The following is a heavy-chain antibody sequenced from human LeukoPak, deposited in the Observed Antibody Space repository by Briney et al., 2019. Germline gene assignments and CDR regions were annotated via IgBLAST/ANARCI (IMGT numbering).Heavy chain of an antibody. Sequence: PSETLSLTCTVPGYSISSGYYWGWIRQPPGKGLEWIGSIYHSGSTYYNPSLKSRVTISVDTSKNQFSLKLISVTAADTAVYYCARAATVRSMIVVARRGRWFDPWGQGTLVTVSS. CDR1: GYSISSGYY. J-gene: IGHJ5*02. D-gene: IGHD3-22*01. V-gene: IGHV4-38-2*02. CDR2: IYHSGST. CDR3: ARAATVRSMIVVARRGRWFDP.